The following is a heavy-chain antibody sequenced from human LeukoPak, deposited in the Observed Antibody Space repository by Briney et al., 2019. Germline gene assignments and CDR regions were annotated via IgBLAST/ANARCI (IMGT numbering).Heavy chain of an antibody. CDR3: AKDQKSKSSSSNYYYYYMDV. V-gene: IGHV3-30*18. CDR2: ISYDGRNE. J-gene: IGHJ6*03. D-gene: IGHD6-6*01. CDR1: GFTFSNYG. Sequence: GGSLRLSCVASGFTFSNYGMHWVRQAPGKGLDWVAVISYDGRNEYYADFVKGRFTISRDNSKNTLYLQMNSLRVEDTAVYYCAKDQKSKSSSSNYYYYYMDVWGKGTTVTVSS.